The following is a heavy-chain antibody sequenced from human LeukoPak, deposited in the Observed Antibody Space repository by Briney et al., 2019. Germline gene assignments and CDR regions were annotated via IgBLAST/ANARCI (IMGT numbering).Heavy chain of an antibody. CDR3: ARDRAFSDAFDI. D-gene: IGHD3-10*01. CDR1: GYTFTSYY. Sequence: ASVKVSCKASGYTFTSYYMHWVRQAPGQGLEWMGIINPSDDSTNYAQKFQGRVTMTRDTSTSTVYMELSSLRSEDTAVYYCARDRAFSDAFDIWGQGTMVTVSS. V-gene: IGHV1-46*01. CDR2: INPSDDST. J-gene: IGHJ3*02.